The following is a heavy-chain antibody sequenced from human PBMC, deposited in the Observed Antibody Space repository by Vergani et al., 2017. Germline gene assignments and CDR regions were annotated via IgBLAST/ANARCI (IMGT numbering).Heavy chain of an antibody. CDR1: GFSFPGYA. Sequence: DVQLLESGGDLVQPGGSLRLSCEASGFSFPGYAMSWVRQAPGKGLEWVSSVSGSSATPYYADSVKGRFVISRDNSKNTLHLKMNSLRADDTAVYYCTKRSRGYTGYFFDYCGQGTLASVSS. CDR3: TKRSRGYTGYFFDY. D-gene: IGHD5-12*01. CDR2: VSGSSATP. V-gene: IGHV3-23*01. J-gene: IGHJ4*02.